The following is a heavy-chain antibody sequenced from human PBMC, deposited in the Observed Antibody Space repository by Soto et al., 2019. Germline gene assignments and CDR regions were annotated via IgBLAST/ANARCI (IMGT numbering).Heavy chain of an antibody. D-gene: IGHD1-26*01. Sequence: ASVKVSCKASGYMFTDYYMHWVRQAPGQGLEWMGWIDPKGGDTKYAQNFQGRVTMTRDTSINTAYMDLSSLISGDTAVYYCARCLVRATTGVDYWGQVPMGTFST. CDR2: IDPKGGDT. CDR3: ARCLVRATTGVDY. J-gene: IGHJ4*02. CDR1: GYMFTDYY. V-gene: IGHV1-2*02.